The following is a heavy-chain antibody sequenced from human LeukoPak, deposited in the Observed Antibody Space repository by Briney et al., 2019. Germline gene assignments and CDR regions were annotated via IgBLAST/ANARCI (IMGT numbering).Heavy chain of an antibody. Sequence: GGSLRLSCAASGFIFSSSAMSWVRQAPGKGLEWVSGISGSGGRTNYADSVKGRFTISRDNSKKTLYLQMHSLRADDTATYYCSKGSGSYHDAFDIWGQGTVVTVSS. J-gene: IGHJ3*02. D-gene: IGHD1-26*01. V-gene: IGHV3-23*01. CDR1: GFIFSSSA. CDR3: SKGSGSYHDAFDI. CDR2: ISGSGGRT.